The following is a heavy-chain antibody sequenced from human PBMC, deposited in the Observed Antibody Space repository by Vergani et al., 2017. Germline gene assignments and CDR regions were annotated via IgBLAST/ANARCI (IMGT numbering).Heavy chain of an antibody. CDR1: GGSISSYY. CDR2: IYYSGST. V-gene: IGHV4-59*01. CDR3: AREPDYYYYYMDV. J-gene: IGHJ6*03. Sequence: QVQLQESGPGLVKPSETLSLTCTVSGGSISSYYWSWIRQPPGKGLEWIGYIYYSGSTNYNPSLKSRVTISVDTSKNQFSLKLSSVTAADTAVYYCAREPDYYYYYMDVWGKXP.